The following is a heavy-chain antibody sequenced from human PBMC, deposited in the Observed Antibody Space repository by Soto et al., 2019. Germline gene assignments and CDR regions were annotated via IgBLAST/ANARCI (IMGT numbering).Heavy chain of an antibody. D-gene: IGHD3-3*01. CDR1: GFTFDDYT. CDR3: AKEAAPLWSGYSNWFDP. V-gene: IGHV3-43*01. J-gene: IGHJ5*02. Sequence: GGSLRLSCAASGFTFDDYTMHWVRQAPGKGLEWVSLISWDGGSTYYADSVKGRFTISRDNSKNSLYLQMNSLRTEDTALYYCAKEAAPLWSGYSNWFDPWGQGTLVTVSS. CDR2: ISWDGGST.